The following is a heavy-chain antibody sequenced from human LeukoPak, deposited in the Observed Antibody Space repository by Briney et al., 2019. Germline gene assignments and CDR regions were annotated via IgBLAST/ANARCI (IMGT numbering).Heavy chain of an antibody. CDR2: ISGGGNT. CDR3: ARDPDYCGGDCYSSMPPDI. CDR1: GFPVSSNY. V-gene: IGHV3-53*01. Sequence: GGSLRLSCAASGFPVSSNYMSWVRQAPGKGLEWVSVISGGGNTAYADSVKGRFTISRDNSKNTLYLQMNSLRAEDTAVYYCARDPDYCGGDCYSSMPPDIWGQGTMVTVSS. J-gene: IGHJ3*02. D-gene: IGHD2-21*02.